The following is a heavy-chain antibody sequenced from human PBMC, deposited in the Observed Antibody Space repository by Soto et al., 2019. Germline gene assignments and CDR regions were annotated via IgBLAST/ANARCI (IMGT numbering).Heavy chain of an antibody. CDR1: GDSITTGGFY. V-gene: IGHV4-30-2*01. CDR3: ARLGGFFQALDS. CDR2: IYHSGST. Sequence: SETLSLTCTVSGDSITTGGFYWNWIRHHPDKGLEWIGYIYHSGSTDYNPSLKSRVTISLDRSKNQFSLKLTSVTAADTAVYYCARLGGFFQALDSWGQGTLVTVSS. D-gene: IGHD2-15*01. J-gene: IGHJ4*02.